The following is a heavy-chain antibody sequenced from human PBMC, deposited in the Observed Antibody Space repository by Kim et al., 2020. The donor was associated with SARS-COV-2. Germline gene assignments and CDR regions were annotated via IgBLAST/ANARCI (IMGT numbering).Heavy chain of an antibody. Sequence: SETLSLTCAVYGGSFSGYYWSWIRQPPGKGLEWIGEINHSGSTNYNPSLKSRVTISVDTSKNQFSLKLSSVTAADTAVYYCARGYYYGSGSYTWFDPWGQGTLVTVSS. CDR2: INHSGST. CDR3: ARGYYYGSGSYTWFDP. CDR1: GGSFSGYY. J-gene: IGHJ5*02. D-gene: IGHD3-10*01. V-gene: IGHV4-34*01.